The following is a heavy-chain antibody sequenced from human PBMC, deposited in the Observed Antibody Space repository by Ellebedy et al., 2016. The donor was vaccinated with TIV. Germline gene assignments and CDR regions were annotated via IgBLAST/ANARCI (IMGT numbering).Heavy chain of an antibody. V-gene: IGHV4-59*01. CDR3: ARRGQMEILRHAFEI. J-gene: IGHJ3*02. D-gene: IGHD5-24*01. Sequence: SETLSLXCTVSGGSISNYYWTWIRQPPGKGLEWIGYIYSSGSTNYNPSLKSRVTISVDTSKNPFSLNLNSVTAADTAVYYCARRGQMEILRHAFEIWGQGTMFIVS. CDR1: GGSISNYY. CDR2: IYSSGST.